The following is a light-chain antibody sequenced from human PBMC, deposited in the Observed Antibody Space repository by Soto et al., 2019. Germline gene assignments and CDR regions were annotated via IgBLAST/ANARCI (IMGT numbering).Light chain of an antibody. Sequence: EIVLTQSPGTLSLSPGERAPLSCRASQSVNSNYLAWYQQKPGQGPRLLMYGASSRATAIPDRFSGSGYGTDFTLTISRRGPEDFAVYYCQQYDSSPRTFGQGTKVEI. V-gene: IGKV3-20*01. CDR2: GAS. CDR1: QSVNSNY. J-gene: IGKJ1*01. CDR3: QQYDSSPRT.